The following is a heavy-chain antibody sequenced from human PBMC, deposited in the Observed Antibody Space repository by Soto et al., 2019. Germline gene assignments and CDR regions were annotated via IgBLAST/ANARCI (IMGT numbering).Heavy chain of an antibody. CDR2: VYYSGST. Sequence: PSETLSLTCTVSGGSVSSSSYYWGWVRQPPGKGLEWIGSVYYSGSTYYNPSLESRVTISVDTSKNQFSLKLSSVSAADTAVYYCARAGIDGEFSWGQGTLVTVSS. J-gene: IGHJ5*02. V-gene: IGHV4-39*07. D-gene: IGHD2-21*01. CDR3: ARAGIDGEFS. CDR1: GGSVSSSSYY.